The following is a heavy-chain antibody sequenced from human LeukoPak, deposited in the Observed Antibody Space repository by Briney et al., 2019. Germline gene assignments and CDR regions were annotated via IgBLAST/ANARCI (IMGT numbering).Heavy chain of an antibody. D-gene: IGHD1-26*01. CDR1: GGSISSYY. J-gene: IGHJ3*02. CDR3: ARVGARPNAFDI. CDR2: IYYSGST. V-gene: IGHV4-59*01. Sequence: SETLSLTCTVSGGSISSYYWRWIRQPPGKGLEWIGYIYYSGSTNYNPSLKSRVTISVDTSKNQFSLKLSSVTAADTAVYYCARVGARPNAFDIWGQGTMVTVSS.